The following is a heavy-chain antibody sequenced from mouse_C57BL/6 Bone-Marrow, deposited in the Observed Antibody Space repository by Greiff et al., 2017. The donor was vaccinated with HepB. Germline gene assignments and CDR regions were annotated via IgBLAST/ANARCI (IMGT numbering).Heavy chain of an antibody. D-gene: IGHD2-3*01. CDR3: ARPYDPYAMDY. J-gene: IGHJ4*01. CDR2: ISGGGGNT. Sequence: EVKLVESGGGLVKPGGSLKLSCAASGFTFSSYTMSWVRQTPEQRLEWVATISGGGGNTYYPDSVKGRFTISRDNAKNTLYLQMSSLRSEDTALYYCARPYDPYAMDYWGQGTSVTVSS. V-gene: IGHV5-9*01. CDR1: GFTFSSYT.